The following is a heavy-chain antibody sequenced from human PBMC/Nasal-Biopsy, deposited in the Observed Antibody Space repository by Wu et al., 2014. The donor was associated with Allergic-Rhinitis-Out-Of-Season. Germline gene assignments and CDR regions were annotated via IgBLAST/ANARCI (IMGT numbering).Heavy chain of an antibody. J-gene: IGHJ4*02. CDR3: ARVRGYYYFDN. V-gene: IGHV4-59*01. D-gene: IGHD1-1*01. CDR2: VDDFGYT. Sequence: LSLTCNVSGASISDYYWSWIRQPPGKGLEWIGRVDDFGYTSYNPSLKSRVTISRDTSKNHFSLTLSSVTAADTAFYFCARVRGYYYFDNWGQGSLVTVSS. CDR1: GASISDYY.